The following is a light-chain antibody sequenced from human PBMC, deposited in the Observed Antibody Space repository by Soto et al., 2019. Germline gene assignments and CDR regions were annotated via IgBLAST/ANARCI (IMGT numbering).Light chain of an antibody. J-gene: IGKJ5*01. CDR1: QSLSGRY. V-gene: IGKV3D-20*02. CDR2: GAS. Sequence: EIVLTQSPATLSLSPGERATLSCRASQSLSGRYLAWYQQKPGQAPRLLIYGASTRATGIPDRFSGSGSGTDFTLTISSLEPEDFAVYYCQQRSNWITFGQGTRLEIK. CDR3: QQRSNWIT.